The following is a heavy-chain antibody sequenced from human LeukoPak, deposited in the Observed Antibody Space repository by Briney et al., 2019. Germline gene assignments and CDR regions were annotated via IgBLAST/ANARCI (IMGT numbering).Heavy chain of an antibody. V-gene: IGHV3-21*01. D-gene: IGHD6-13*01. CDR2: INSSSSYI. Sequence: PGGSLRLSCAASGFTFISYSMNWVRQAPGKGLEWVSSINSSSSYIYYADSVKGRFTISRDNAKNSLYLQMNSLRAEDTAVYYCGRDPRLYSRGAFDIWGQGTMVTVSS. J-gene: IGHJ3*02. CDR3: GRDPRLYSRGAFDI. CDR1: GFTFISYS.